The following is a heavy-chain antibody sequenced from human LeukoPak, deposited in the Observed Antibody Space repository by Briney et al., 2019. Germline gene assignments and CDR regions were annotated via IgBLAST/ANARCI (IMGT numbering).Heavy chain of an antibody. J-gene: IGHJ4*02. CDR2: ISSSSSYI. Sequence: GGSLRLSCAASGFTFGSYSMNWVRQAPGKGLEWVSSISSSSSYIYYADSVKGRFTISRDNAKNSLYLQMNSLRAEDTAVYYCARDPGGHFDYWGQGTLVTVSS. D-gene: IGHD3-10*01. CDR3: ARDPGGHFDY. CDR1: GFTFGSYS. V-gene: IGHV3-21*01.